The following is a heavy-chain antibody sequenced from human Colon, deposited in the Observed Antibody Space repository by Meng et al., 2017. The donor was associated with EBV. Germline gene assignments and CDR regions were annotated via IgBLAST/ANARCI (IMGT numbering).Heavy chain of an antibody. V-gene: IGHV4-4*02. J-gene: IGHJ4*02. Sequence: QVHLEASGPGLVKASETLSLTCAVSGGSISSVYWWTWVRQPPGKGLEWIGEIYHSGSTNYNPSLKSRVTISVDKSKNQFSLKLTSVTAADTAVYYCARGGYYSFDYWGQRTLVTASS. CDR2: IYHSGST. CDR3: ARGGYYSFDY. D-gene: IGHD5-18*01. CDR1: GGSISSVYW.